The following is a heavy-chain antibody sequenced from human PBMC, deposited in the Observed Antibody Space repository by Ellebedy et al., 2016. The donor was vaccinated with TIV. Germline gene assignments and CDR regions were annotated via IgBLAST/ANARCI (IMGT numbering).Heavy chain of an antibody. CDR1: GFTFSHYA. CDR2: INNNGGNT. Sequence: GGSLRLSCSASGFTFSHYAMHWVRQAPGKGLEYVSAINNNGGNTYYADSVKGRFTISRDNSKNTLYLQMSSLRPEDTAMYYCVKDRGDIIRDFDYWGQGTLVTVSS. V-gene: IGHV3-64D*06. J-gene: IGHJ4*02. CDR3: VKDRGDIIRDFDY. D-gene: IGHD2-21*02.